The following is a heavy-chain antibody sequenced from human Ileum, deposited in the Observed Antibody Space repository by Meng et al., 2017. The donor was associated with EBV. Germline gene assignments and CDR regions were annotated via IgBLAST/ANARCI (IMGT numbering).Heavy chain of an antibody. V-gene: IGHV3-33*01. CDR1: GFTFSAYG. D-gene: IGHD3-22*01. CDR2: IWNHGKAQ. J-gene: IGHJ4*02. Sequence: QAQRVESGGGVVQPGGSRRVSCAASGFTFSAYGMHWVRQAPGKGLEWVAGIWNHGKAQLYADSVKGRFTISRDNSKNIVYLQMNSLRAEDTAVYFCARDADTSSHYSFFDFWGQGTLVTVSS. CDR3: ARDADTSSHYSFFDF.